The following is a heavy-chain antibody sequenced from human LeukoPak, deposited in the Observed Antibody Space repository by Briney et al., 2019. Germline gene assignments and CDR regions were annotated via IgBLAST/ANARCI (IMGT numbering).Heavy chain of an antibody. CDR2: ISYDANNR. CDR1: GFTFSSYA. Sequence: GGSLRLSCAVPGFTFSSYAMHWVRQAPGKGLEWVPVISYDANNRYYAASVKGRFTISRDNSKSMLYLQMSSLRAEDSALYYCARELRRGIVGATASWGQGTLVTVSS. J-gene: IGHJ5*02. D-gene: IGHD1-26*01. CDR3: ARELRRGIVGATAS. V-gene: IGHV3-30*04.